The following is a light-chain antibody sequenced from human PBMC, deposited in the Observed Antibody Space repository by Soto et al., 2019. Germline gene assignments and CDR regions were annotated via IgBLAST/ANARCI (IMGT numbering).Light chain of an antibody. CDR3: QSFDSSLSGWL. CDR1: SDDIGAGYD. CDR2: GDT. J-gene: IGLJ3*02. V-gene: IGLV1-40*01. Sequence: QSVLTQPPSVSGAPGQRVTISCTGSSDDIGAGYDVHWYQQLPGTAPKLLISGDTNRPSGVPDRFSGSKSGTSASLAITGLRAEDEADYYCQSFDSSLSGWLFGGGTKVTVL.